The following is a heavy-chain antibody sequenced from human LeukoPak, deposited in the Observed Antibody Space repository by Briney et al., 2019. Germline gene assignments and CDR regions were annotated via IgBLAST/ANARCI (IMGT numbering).Heavy chain of an antibody. D-gene: IGHD6-6*01. V-gene: IGHV1-3*01. CDR1: GYTFTTYA. J-gene: IGHJ4*02. CDR2: INAGNGNT. CDR3: ARVTSTYSSSLCC. Sequence: GASVKVSCKASGYTFTTYAMHWVRQAPGQRLEWMGWINAGNGNTIYSQKFQGRVTITRDTSASTAYMELSSLRSEDTALYYCARVTSTYSSSLCCWGRGTLVTVSS.